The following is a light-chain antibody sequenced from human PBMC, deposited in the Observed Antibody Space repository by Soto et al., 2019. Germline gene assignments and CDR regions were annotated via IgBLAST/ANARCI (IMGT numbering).Light chain of an antibody. V-gene: IGKV3-15*01. Sequence: EIVMTQSPATLSVSPGGTATLSCRASQSISNNLAWYQQKPGQAPRLLIYDASTRATGIPARFSGSGSGTEFTLTISSLQSEDFAVYYCQQCNNWPTAFGQGTKLEI. J-gene: IGKJ2*01. CDR1: QSISNN. CDR3: QQCNNWPTA. CDR2: DAS.